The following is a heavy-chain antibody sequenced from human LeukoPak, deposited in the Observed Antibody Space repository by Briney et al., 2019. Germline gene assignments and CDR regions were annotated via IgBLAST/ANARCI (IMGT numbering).Heavy chain of an antibody. J-gene: IGHJ4*02. V-gene: IGHV3-30-3*01. CDR3: ARPRWLQFGPHDC. Sequence: GRSLRLSCAASGFTFSSYAMHWVRQAPGKGLEWVAVISYDGSNKYYADSVKGRFTISRDNSKNTLYLQMNSLRAEDTAVYYCARPRWLQFGPHDCWGQGTLVTVSS. D-gene: IGHD5-24*01. CDR1: GFTFSSYA. CDR2: ISYDGSNK.